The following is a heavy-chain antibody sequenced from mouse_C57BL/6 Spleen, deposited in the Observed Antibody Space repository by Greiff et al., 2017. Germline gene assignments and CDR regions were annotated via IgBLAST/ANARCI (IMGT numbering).Heavy chain of an antibody. CDR1: GFTFTDYY. CDR2: IRNKANGYTT. J-gene: IGHJ2*01. CDR3: ARYYYGSSYFDF. D-gene: IGHD1-1*01. V-gene: IGHV7-3*01. Sequence: EVKLMESGGGLVQPGGSLSLSCAASGFTFTDYYMSWVRQPPGKALEWLGFIRNKANGYTTEYSASVKGRFTISRDNSQSILYLQMNALRAEDSATYYCARYYYGSSYFDFWGKGTTLTVSS.